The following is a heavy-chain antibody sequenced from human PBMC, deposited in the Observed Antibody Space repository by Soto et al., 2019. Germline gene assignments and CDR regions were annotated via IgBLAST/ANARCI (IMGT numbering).Heavy chain of an antibody. CDR3: ARVSYDDNSGFLI. V-gene: IGHV3-21*01. D-gene: IGHD3-22*01. J-gene: IGHJ4*02. CDR1: GFTFSNYN. CDR2: ISSTSSYI. Sequence: VQLVESGGGLVKPGGSLRLSCAASGFTFSNYNMNWVRQAPGKGLEWVSSISSTSSYIYYADSVKGRFTISRDNAKNSLYPQLNSLRAEDTAVYYCARVSYDDNSGFLIWGQGTLVTVSS.